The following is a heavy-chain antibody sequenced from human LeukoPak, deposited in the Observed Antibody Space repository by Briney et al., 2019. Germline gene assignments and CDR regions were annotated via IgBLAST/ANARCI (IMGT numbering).Heavy chain of an antibody. CDR2: ISGSGDNT. J-gene: IGHJ4*02. D-gene: IGHD3-22*01. V-gene: IGHV3-23*01. CDR3: AKGSYYDSSGSFYFDY. CDR1: GFIVSGDF. Sequence: PGGSLRLSCAASGFIVSGDFMSWVRQAPGKGLEWVSGISGSGDNTYYADSVKGRFTISRDNSKNTLYVQVNSLGTEDTAAYYCAKGSYYDSSGSFYFDYWGQGTLVTVSS.